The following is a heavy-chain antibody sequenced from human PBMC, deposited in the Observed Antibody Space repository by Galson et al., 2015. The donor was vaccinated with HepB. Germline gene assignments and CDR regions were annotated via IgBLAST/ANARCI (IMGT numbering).Heavy chain of an antibody. CDR3: ARVGYCSGGSCYHSDGAHFDY. J-gene: IGHJ4*02. Sequence: SVKVSCKASGGTFSSYAISWVRQAPGQGLEWMGGIIPILGIANYARKFQGRVTITADKSTSTAYMELSSLRSEDTAVYYCARVGYCSGGSCYHSDGAHFDYWGQGTLVTVSS. V-gene: IGHV1-69*10. CDR1: GGTFSSYA. D-gene: IGHD2-15*01. CDR2: IIPILGIA.